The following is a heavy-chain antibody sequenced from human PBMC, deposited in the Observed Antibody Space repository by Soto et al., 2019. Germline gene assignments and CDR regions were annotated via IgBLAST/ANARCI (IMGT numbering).Heavy chain of an antibody. CDR2: IGGGGSDT. V-gene: IGHV3-23*01. D-gene: IGHD1-20*01. J-gene: IGHJ5*01. CDR3: AKDAVPYNGKWDWFDS. Sequence: DVQLLESGGGLVQPGGSLTPSCAASRFTFSDFAMSWVRQAPGRGLAWVQSIGGGGSDTYYADSVKGRFTISRDNSKNTLYLQMDSLRDEDTAVYYCAKDAVPYNGKWDWFDSWGQGTLVIVSS. CDR1: RFTFSDFA.